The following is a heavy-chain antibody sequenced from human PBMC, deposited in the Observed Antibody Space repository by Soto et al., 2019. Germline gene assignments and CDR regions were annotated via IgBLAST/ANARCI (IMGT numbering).Heavy chain of an antibody. CDR3: ARLITPRVLDS. D-gene: IGHD1-20*01. J-gene: IGHJ4*02. CDR1: GFTFSNYW. CDR2: MKQDGSEK. Sequence: EVQLVESGGGLVQPGGSLRLSCAASGFTFSNYWMSWVRQAPGKGLEWVANMKQDGSEKDYVGSVKGRFTIYTDNATNSLYLQMNSLTTEDTAVYYCARLITPRVLDSWGQGTLVTVSS. V-gene: IGHV3-7*05.